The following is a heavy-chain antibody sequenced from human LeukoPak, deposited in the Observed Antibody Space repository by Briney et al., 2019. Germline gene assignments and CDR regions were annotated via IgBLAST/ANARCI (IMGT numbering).Heavy chain of an antibody. CDR2: ISWNSGSI. Sequence: PGGSLRLSCAASGFTFDDYAMHWVRQAPGKGLEWVSGISWNSGSIGYADSVKGRFTISRDNAKNSLYLQMNSLRAEDTALYYCAKDGPEAFDIWGQGTMVTVSS. CDR1: GFTFDDYA. V-gene: IGHV3-9*01. CDR3: AKDGPEAFDI. J-gene: IGHJ3*02.